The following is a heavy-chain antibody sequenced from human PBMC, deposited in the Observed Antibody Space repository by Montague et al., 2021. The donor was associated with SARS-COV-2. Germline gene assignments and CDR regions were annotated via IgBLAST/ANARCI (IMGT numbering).Heavy chain of an antibody. CDR1: DGSISSSSYY. Sequence: SETLSLTCTVSDGSISSSSYYWGWIRQPPGKGLEWIGSIYYSGSTYYNPSLKSRVTISVDTSKNQFSLKLSSVTAADTAVYYCAGLGSPRITIFGVVTHNWFDPWGQGTLVAVSS. V-gene: IGHV4-39*01. CDR3: AGLGSPRITIFGVVTHNWFDP. CDR2: IYYSGST. D-gene: IGHD3-3*01. J-gene: IGHJ5*02.